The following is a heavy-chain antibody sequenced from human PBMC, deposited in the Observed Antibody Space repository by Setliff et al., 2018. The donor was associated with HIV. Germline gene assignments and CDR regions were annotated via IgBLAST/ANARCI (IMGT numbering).Heavy chain of an antibody. V-gene: IGHV3-30*02. Sequence: ALRLSCAASGFTFSSYGVHWVRQAPGKGLEWVAFIRNDGSDKHYVDSVKGRFTISRDNSKNTLYLQMNSLRAEDTAVYYCAMSPYSSGLFDYWGQGTLVTVSS. D-gene: IGHD6-19*01. CDR3: AMSPYSSGLFDY. CDR1: GFTFSSYG. J-gene: IGHJ4*02. CDR2: IRNDGSDK.